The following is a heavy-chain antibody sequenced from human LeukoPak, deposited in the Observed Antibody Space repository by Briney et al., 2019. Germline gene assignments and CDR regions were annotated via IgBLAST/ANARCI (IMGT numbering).Heavy chain of an antibody. D-gene: IGHD3-10*01. CDR1: GGSISSGGYY. CDR3: AREYYYGSKEGWFDP. V-gene: IGHV4-61*08. Sequence: SQTLSLTCTVSGGSISSGGYYWSWIRQPPGKGLEWIGYIYYSGSTNYNPSLKSRVTISVDTSKNQFSLKLSSVTAADTAVYYCAREYYYGSKEGWFDPWGQGTLVTVSS. CDR2: IYYSGST. J-gene: IGHJ5*02.